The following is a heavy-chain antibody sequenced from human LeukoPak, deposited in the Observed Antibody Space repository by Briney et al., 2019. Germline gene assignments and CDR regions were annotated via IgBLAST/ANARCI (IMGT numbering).Heavy chain of an antibody. V-gene: IGHV4-59*01. CDR2: IYYSGST. CDR1: GGSISSYY. J-gene: IGHJ6*03. CDR3: ARVAYYYYYMDV. Sequence: SGTLSLTCTVSGGSISSYYWNWIRQPPGKGLEWIGYIYYSGSTNYNPSLKSRVTISVDTSKNQFSLKLSSVTAADTAVYYCARVAYYYYYMDVWGKGTTVTISS.